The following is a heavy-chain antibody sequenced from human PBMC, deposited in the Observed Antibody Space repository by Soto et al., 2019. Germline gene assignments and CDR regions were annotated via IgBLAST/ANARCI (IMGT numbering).Heavy chain of an antibody. J-gene: IGHJ4*02. CDR3: ARESRYCSGGSCYFLPGIDY. D-gene: IGHD2-15*01. CDR1: GGTFSSYA. CDR2: IIPIFGTA. V-gene: IGHV1-69*12. Sequence: QVQLVQSGAEVKKPGSSVKVSCKASGGTFSSYAISWVRQAPGQGLEWMGGIIPIFGTANYAQKFQGRVTITADESTSPAYMELSRLRSEDTAVYYCARESRYCSGGSCYFLPGIDYWGQGTLVTVSS.